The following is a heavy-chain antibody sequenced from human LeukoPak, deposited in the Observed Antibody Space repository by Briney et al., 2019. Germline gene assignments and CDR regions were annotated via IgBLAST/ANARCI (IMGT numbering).Heavy chain of an antibody. CDR1: GYSISSGYY. Sequence: SETLSLTCTVSGYSISSGYYWGWIRQPPGEGLEWIGSIYHSGSTYYNPSLKSRVTISVDTSKNQFSLKLSSVTAADTAVYYCASSYSSSWPDAFDIWGQGTMVTVSS. J-gene: IGHJ3*02. CDR2: IYHSGST. V-gene: IGHV4-38-2*02. CDR3: ASSYSSSWPDAFDI. D-gene: IGHD6-13*01.